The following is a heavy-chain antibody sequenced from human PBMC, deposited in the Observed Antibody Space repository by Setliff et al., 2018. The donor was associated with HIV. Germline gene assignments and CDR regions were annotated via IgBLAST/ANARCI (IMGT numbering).Heavy chain of an antibody. D-gene: IGHD2-15*01. Sequence: GGSLRLSCAASGFTFSSYAMHWVRQAPGKGLEWVAVIWYDGSNKYYVDSVEGRFTISRDNSKNTLYLQMNSLRIEDTAVYYCARAASFCSGGNCYSGDYFDNWGQGTQVTVSS. CDR3: ARAASFCSGGNCYSGDYFDN. CDR1: GFTFSSYA. CDR2: IWYDGSNK. V-gene: IGHV3-30*04. J-gene: IGHJ4*02.